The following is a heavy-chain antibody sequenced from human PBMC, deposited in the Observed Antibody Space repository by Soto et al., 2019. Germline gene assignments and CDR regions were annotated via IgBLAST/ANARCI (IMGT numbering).Heavy chain of an antibody. D-gene: IGHD7-27*01. V-gene: IGHV2-5*02. CDR1: GFSLSTSGVG. CDR2: IYWDDDK. CDR3: AHSLIPNWGSRGAFDY. J-gene: IGHJ4*02. Sequence: QITLKESGPTLVKPTQTLTLTCTFSGFSLSTSGVGVGWIRQPPGKALEWLALIYWDDDKRYRPSLKSRLTITKDTSKNQVVLTLTHMDTVDTATYYCAHSLIPNWGSRGAFDYWGQGTLVTVSS.